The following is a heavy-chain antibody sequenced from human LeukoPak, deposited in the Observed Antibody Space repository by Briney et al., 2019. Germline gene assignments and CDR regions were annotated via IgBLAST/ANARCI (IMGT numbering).Heavy chain of an antibody. V-gene: IGHV1-2*02. CDR2: INPNSGGT. J-gene: IGHJ4*02. CDR1: GYTFTGYY. D-gene: IGHD3-10*01. Sequence: GASVKVSCKASGYTFTGYYMHWVRQAPGQGLEWMGWINPNSGGTNYAQMFQGRVTMTRDTSISTAYMELSRLRSDDTAVYYCARDRKAGYYYGSGPYWGYWGQGTLVTVSS. CDR3: ARDRKAGYYYGSGPYWGY.